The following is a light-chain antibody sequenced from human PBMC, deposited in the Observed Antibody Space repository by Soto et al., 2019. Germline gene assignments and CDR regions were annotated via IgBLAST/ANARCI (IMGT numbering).Light chain of an antibody. V-gene: IGLV1-51*01. CDR1: RPNIGNGKNY. CDR2: DND. CDR3: ATWDKSLSAGV. Sequence: QSVLTQPPSVSAAPGQRVTISCAGSRPNIGNGKNYVSWYQQLPGTAPKLLIYDNDKRPSGIPDRFSGSKSGTSATLGISGLQTGDEADYYCATWDKSLSAGVFGGGTKLTVL. J-gene: IGLJ2*01.